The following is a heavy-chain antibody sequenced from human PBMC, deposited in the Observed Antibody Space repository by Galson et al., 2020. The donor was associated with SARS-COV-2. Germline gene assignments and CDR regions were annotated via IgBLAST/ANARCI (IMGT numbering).Heavy chain of an antibody. CDR3: ARAFTPYYSDTTGYYQANFYFDS. J-gene: IGHJ4*02. CDR2: ISPGSGCT. CDR1: GYTFTGYY. V-gene: IGHV1-2*02. D-gene: IGHD3-22*01. Sequence: ASVKVSCKASGYTFTGYYMHWVRLAPGQGLEWMGWISPGSGCTNYAQNFQGRVTMARDTSIATAYMELSSLRSDDTAVYFCARAFTPYYSDTTGYYQANFYFDSWGQGTVVTVSS.